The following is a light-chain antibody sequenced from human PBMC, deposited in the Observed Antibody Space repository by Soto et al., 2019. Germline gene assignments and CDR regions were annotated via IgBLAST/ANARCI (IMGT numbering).Light chain of an antibody. CDR3: SSYTSSSTPLYV. CDR1: SSDVGGYNY. J-gene: IGLJ1*01. Sequence: QSALTQPASVSGSPGQSITISCTGTSSDVGGYNYVSWYQQHPGKAPKLMIYEVSNRPSGVSNRFSGSKSGNTASLTISGLQAEDEADYYCSSYTSSSTPLYVFGTGNKLTVL. V-gene: IGLV2-14*01. CDR2: EVS.